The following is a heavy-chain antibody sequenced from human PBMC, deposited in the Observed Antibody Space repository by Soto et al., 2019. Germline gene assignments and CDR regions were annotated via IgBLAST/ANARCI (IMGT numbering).Heavy chain of an antibody. CDR3: ARDSNYYDSSGYLTRLFDP. CDR1: GGSISSYY. Sequence: SETLSLTCTVSGGSISSYYWSWIRQPAGKGLEWIGRIYTSGSTNYNPSLKSRVTMSVDTSKNQFSLKLSSVTAADTAVYYCARDSNYYDSSGYLTRLFDPWGQGTLVTVS. J-gene: IGHJ5*02. V-gene: IGHV4-4*07. D-gene: IGHD3-22*01. CDR2: IYTSGST.